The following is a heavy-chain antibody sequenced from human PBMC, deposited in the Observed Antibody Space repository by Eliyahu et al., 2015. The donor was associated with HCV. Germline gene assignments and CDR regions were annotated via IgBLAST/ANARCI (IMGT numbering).Heavy chain of an antibody. D-gene: IGHD3-10*01. CDR2: XYYSGST. J-gene: IGHJ4*02. CDR3: ARGVGDLGNY. CDR1: GDSISGSSYY. Sequence: QPQLQESGPGLVKPSETXSLTXXVSGDSISGSSYYWGWIRQPPGKGXEWIXSXYYSGSTYYKPSLRSRVTISVDTSKNQFSLKLSSVTAADTAVYYCARGVGDLGNYWGQGTLVTVSS. V-gene: IGHV4-39*01.